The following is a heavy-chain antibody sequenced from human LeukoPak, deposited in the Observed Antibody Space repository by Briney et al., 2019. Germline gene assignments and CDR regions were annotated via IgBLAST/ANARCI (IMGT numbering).Heavy chain of an antibody. CDR3: ARDQDTYMDV. D-gene: IGHD2-15*01. V-gene: IGHV3-21*01. J-gene: IGHJ6*03. CDR2: ISSSSSYI. Sequence: GGSLRLSCAASGFTFSSYSMNWVRQAPGKGLEWVSSISSSSSYIYYADSVKGRFTISRDNARNSLYLQMNSLRAEDTAVYYCARDQDTYMDVWGKGTTVTVSS. CDR1: GFTFSSYS.